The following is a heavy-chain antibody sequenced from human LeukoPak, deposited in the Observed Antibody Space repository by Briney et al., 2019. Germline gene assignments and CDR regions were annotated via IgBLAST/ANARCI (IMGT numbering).Heavy chain of an antibody. CDR2: IIYSGGAT. CDR1: GFTFSRSA. Sequence: GGSLRLSCAASGFTFSRSAMTWVRQGPGTGLEFVASIIYSGGATYYADSVKGRFTISRDNSKNTLYLQMNSLRAEDTALYYCAKDGLYYDGSEHVCYFDPWGQGTLVTVSS. V-gene: IGHV3-23*01. D-gene: IGHD3-22*01. J-gene: IGHJ4*02. CDR3: AKDGLYYDGSEHVCYFDP.